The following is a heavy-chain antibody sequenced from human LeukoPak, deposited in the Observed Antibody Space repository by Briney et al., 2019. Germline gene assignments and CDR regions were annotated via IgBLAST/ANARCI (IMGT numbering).Heavy chain of an antibody. V-gene: IGHV3-21*01. CDR3: ARDGDTVLTRGYYYYMDV. Sequence: GGSLRLSCAASGFTFSSYTMNWVRQAPGKGLEWVSSISTSSSYIYYADSVKGRFTISRDNAKKSLYLQMNSLRAEDTAVYYCARDGDTVLTRGYYYYMDVWGKGPTVTVSS. CDR1: GFTFSSYT. CDR2: ISTSSSYI. J-gene: IGHJ6*03. D-gene: IGHD4-23*01.